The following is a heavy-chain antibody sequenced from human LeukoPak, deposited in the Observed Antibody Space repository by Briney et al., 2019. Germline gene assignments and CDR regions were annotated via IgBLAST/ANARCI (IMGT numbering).Heavy chain of an antibody. CDR3: ARSYSSSSRGLVE. Sequence: GESLKISCKGSGYSFASYWIGWVRQMPGKGLEWMGIIYPGDSDTRYSPSFQGQVTISADKSISTAYLQWSSLKASDTAMYYCARSYSSSSRGLVEWGQGTLATVSS. V-gene: IGHV5-51*01. CDR1: GYSFASYW. J-gene: IGHJ4*02. D-gene: IGHD6-6*01. CDR2: IYPGDSDT.